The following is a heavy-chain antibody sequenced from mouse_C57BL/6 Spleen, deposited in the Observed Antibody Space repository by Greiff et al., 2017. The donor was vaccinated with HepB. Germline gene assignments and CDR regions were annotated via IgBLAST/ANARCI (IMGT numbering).Heavy chain of an antibody. CDR3: ARGDYGSLRFAY. V-gene: IGHV1-52*01. CDR1: GYTFPSYW. J-gene: IGHJ3*01. D-gene: IGHD1-1*01. Sequence: VKLQQPGAELVRPGSSVKLSCKASGYTFPSYWMHWVKQRPIQGLEWIGNIDPSDSETHYNQKFKDKATLTVDKSSSTAYMQLSSLTSEDSAAYYCARGDYGSLRFAYWGQGTLVTVSA. CDR2: IDPSDSET.